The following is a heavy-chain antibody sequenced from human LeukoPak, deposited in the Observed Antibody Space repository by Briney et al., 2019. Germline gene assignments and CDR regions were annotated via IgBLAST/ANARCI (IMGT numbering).Heavy chain of an antibody. V-gene: IGHV1-2*02. D-gene: IGHD6-13*01. CDR1: GYTFTGYN. CDR2: INPNSGGT. J-gene: IGHJ4*02. Sequence: ASVKVSCKASGYTFTGYNIHWVRQAPGQGLEWMGWINPNSGGTNYAQKFQGRVTMTRDTSINTAYMEVSRLRSDDMAVYYCARDRLAAAGSGGWGQGTLVTVFS. CDR3: ARDRLAAAGSGG.